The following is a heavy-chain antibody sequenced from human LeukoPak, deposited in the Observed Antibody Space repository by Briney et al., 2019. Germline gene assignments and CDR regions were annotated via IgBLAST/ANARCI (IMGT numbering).Heavy chain of an antibody. D-gene: IGHD3-10*01. J-gene: IGHJ4*02. CDR3: ARGVRIWDYGSGSYYPKFDY. Sequence: SETLSLTCTVSGGSISDYYWIWIRQPPGKGLEWIGYIYSSGSTSYNPSLKSRVTISIDTSKNQFSLKLSSVTAADTAVYYCARGVRIWDYGSGSYYPKFDYWGQGSPVTVSS. CDR1: GGSISDYY. V-gene: IGHV4-59*01. CDR2: IYSSGST.